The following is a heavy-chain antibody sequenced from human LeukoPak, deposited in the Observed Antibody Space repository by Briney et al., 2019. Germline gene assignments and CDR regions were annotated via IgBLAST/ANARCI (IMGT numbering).Heavy chain of an antibody. V-gene: IGHV1-2*02. CDR3: ARWQEGSGTYYIDY. J-gene: IGHJ4*02. D-gene: IGHD3-10*01. CDR1: GYIFTGYY. CDR2: LHPNSGGA. Sequence: ASVKVSCKASGYIFTGYYMKWVRQAPGQGLEWMGWLHPNSGGANYAQKFQGRITLTRDTSSSTAYVELSSLTSDDTAVYFCARWQEGSGTYYIDYWGQGTLVTVSS.